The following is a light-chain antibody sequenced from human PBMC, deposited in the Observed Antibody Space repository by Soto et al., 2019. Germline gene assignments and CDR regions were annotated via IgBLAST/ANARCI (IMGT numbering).Light chain of an antibody. CDR2: EVS. CDR3: SSYTSSSTWV. CDR1: SSDVGGYNY. V-gene: IGLV2-14*01. J-gene: IGLJ3*02. Sequence: QSVLTQPASVSGSPGQAITISCTGTSSDVGGYNYVCWYQQHPGTAPKLMIYEVSNRPPGVSNRFSGSKSGNTASLTISGLQAEDEAYYYCSSYTSSSTWVFGGGTKLTVL.